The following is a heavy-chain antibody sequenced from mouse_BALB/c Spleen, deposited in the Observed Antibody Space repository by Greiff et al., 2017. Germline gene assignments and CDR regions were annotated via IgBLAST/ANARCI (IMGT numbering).Heavy chain of an antibody. V-gene: IGHV14-3*02. Sequence: EVKLVESGAELVKPGASVKLSCTASGFNIKDTYMHWVKQRPEQGLEWIGRIDPANGNTKYDPKFQGKATITADTSSNTAYLQLSSLTSEDTAVYYCYGFDYWGQGTTLTVSS. J-gene: IGHJ2*01. CDR1: GFNIKDTY. CDR2: IDPANGNT. D-gene: IGHD1-1*02. CDR3: YGFDY.